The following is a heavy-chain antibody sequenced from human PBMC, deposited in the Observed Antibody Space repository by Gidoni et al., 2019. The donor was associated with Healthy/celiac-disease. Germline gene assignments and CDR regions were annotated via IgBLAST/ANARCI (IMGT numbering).Heavy chain of an antibody. CDR1: GFTFSRYW. V-gene: IGHV3-7*03. CDR2: IKQDGSEK. J-gene: IGHJ3*02. CDR3: ARPIKRYCTNGVCYRVHDAFDI. Sequence: EVQLVESGGGLVQPGGSLRLSCAASGFTFSRYWMIWVRQAPGKGLEWVANIKQDGSEKYYVDSVKGRFTISRDNAKNSLYLQMNSLRAEDTAVYYCARPIKRYCTNGVCYRVHDAFDIWAKGQWSPSLQ. D-gene: IGHD2-8*01.